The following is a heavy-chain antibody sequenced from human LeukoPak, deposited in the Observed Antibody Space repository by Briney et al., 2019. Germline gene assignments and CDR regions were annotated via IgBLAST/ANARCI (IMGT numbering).Heavy chain of an antibody. V-gene: IGHV1-18*01. D-gene: IGHD1-26*01. Sequence: ASVKVSCKASGYTFTSYGISWVRQAPGQGLEWMGWISAYNGNTHYAQKLQGRVTMTTDTSTSTAYMELRSLRSDDTAVVYCARGTGTYFQHYFDYWGQGTLVTVSS. CDR2: ISAYNGNT. CDR1: GYTFTSYG. J-gene: IGHJ4*02. CDR3: ARGTGTYFQHYFDY.